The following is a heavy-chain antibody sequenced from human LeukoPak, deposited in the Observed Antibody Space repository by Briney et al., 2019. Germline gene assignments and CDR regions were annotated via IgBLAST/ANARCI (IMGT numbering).Heavy chain of an antibody. V-gene: IGHV4-59*01. CDR3: ARDYGGKLDY. D-gene: IGHD4-23*01. Sequence: SETLSLTCTVFAGSISPYYWSWIRQPPGKGLEWLGYIYYSGSTDYNPSLMGRLTISVDTSKNQFSLTLTSVTEADTAVYYCARDYGGKLDYWGHGTLVTVSS. J-gene: IGHJ4*01. CDR2: IYYSGST. CDR1: AGSISPYY.